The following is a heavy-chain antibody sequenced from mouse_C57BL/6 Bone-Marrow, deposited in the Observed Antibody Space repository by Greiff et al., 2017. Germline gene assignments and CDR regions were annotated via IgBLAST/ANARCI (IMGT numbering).Heavy chain of an antibody. D-gene: IGHD2-14*01. Sequence: EVQLQESGGDLVKPGGSLKLSCAASGFTFSSYGMSWVRQTPDKRLEWVATISSGGSYTYYPDSVKGRFTISRDNAKNTLYLQMSSLKSEDTAMYYWARQRGTGGRPFDYWGQGTTLTVSS. J-gene: IGHJ2*01. CDR3: ARQRGTGGRPFDY. CDR2: ISSGGSYT. V-gene: IGHV5-6*01. CDR1: GFTFSSYG.